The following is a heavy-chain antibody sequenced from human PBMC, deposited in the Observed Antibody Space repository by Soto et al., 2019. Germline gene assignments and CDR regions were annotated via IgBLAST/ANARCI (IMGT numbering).Heavy chain of an antibody. CDR1: GFTFSSYA. CDR2: ISYDGSNK. J-gene: IGHJ6*02. D-gene: IGHD2-2*02. V-gene: IGHV3-30-3*01. CDR3: AREVGVVPAAIRGGYYYYGMDV. Sequence: XGSLRLSCAASGFTFSSYAMHWVRQAPGKGLEWVAVISYDGSNKYYADSVKGRFTISRDNSKNTLYLQMNSLRAEDTAVYYCAREVGVVPAAIRGGYYYYGMDVWGQGTTVTVSS.